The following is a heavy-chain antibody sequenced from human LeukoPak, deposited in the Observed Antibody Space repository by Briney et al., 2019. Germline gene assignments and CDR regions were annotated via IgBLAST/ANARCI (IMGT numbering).Heavy chain of an antibody. J-gene: IGHJ6*02. CDR3: AMMYYDFWSGYAYGMDV. CDR1: GGSISSSSYY. D-gene: IGHD3-3*01. V-gene: IGHV4-39*01. CDR2: IYYSGST. Sequence: SETLSLTCTVSGGSISSSSYYWGWIRQPPGKGLEWIGSIYYSGSTYYNPSLMSRVTISVDTSKNQFSLKLSSVTAADTAVYYCAMMYYDFWSGYAYGMDVWGQGTTVTVSS.